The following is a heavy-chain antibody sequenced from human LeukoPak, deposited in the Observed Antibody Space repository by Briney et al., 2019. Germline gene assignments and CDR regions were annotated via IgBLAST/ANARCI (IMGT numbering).Heavy chain of an antibody. CDR1: GGSFSGYY. CDR2: INHSGST. V-gene: IGHV4-34*01. J-gene: IGHJ6*03. CDR3: ARGRGVYSSSWYYYYYMDV. Sequence: SETLSLTCAVYGGSFSGYYWSWIRQPPGKGLEWIGEINHSGSTNYNPSLKSRVTISVDTSKNQFSLKLSSVTAADTAVYYCARGRGVYSSSWYYYYYMDVWGKGTTVTVSS. D-gene: IGHD6-13*01.